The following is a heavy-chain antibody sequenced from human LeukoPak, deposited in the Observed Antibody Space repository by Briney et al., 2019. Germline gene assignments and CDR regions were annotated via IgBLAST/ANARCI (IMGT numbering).Heavy chain of an antibody. D-gene: IGHD6-13*01. V-gene: IGHV3-11*04. CDR3: ARLKYTSSWHYFFDD. CDR1: GFTFSDDY. J-gene: IGHJ4*02. CDR2: ISSSGSSI. Sequence: GGSLRLSCAASGFTFSDDYMSWIRQAPGKGLEWDSYISSSGSSIYYGDSVKGRFTISRDNAKNSLYLQMNSLRADDTAMYYCARLKYTSSWHYFFDDWGQGTLVTVSS.